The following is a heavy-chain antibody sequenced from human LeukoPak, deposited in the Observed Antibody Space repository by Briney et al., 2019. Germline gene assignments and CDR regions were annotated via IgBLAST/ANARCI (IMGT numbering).Heavy chain of an antibody. CDR1: GGSISSGGYY. J-gene: IGHJ5*02. CDR2: IYYSGST. D-gene: IGHD3-22*01. V-gene: IGHV4-31*03. Sequence: PSETLSLTCTVSGGSISSGGYYWSWIRQHPGKGLEWNGYIYYSGSTYYNPSLKSRVTISVDTSKNQYSLKLSSVTAADTAVYYCARGDYYDSSGYYSPWGQGTLVTVSS. CDR3: ARGDYYDSSGYYSP.